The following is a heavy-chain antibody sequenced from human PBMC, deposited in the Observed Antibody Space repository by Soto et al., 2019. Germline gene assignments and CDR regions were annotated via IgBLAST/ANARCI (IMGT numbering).Heavy chain of an antibody. V-gene: IGHV3-23*01. D-gene: IGHD3-16*01. Sequence: EVRLLESGGGLVPPGGSLRLSCAASGFTFTDYAMSWVRQAPGKGLECVSVIGGRGGHTYYADSVKGRFTISRDNSKNTVYLEMNSLTAEDTALYFCAKGRSFLITSYATTFDYWVLGILVTVSS. CDR1: GFTFTDYA. J-gene: IGHJ4*02. CDR3: AKGRSFLITSYATTFDY. CDR2: IGGRGGHT.